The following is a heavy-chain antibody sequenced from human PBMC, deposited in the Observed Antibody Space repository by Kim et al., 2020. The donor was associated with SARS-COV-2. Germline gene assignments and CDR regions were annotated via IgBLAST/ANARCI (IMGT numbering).Heavy chain of an antibody. CDR1: GFTLSLYT. J-gene: IGHJ3*01. CDR3: VREHKWAFFF. V-gene: IGHV3-48*04. D-gene: IGHD2-8*01. CDR2: ISDFSSST. Sequence: GGSLRLSCATSGFTLSLYTMNWVRQAPGKGLEWVSHISDFSSSTKYADSVKGRFTISRDNTKNSLYLQMNGLRAEDTAVYYCVREHKWAFFFWGQWTKDT.